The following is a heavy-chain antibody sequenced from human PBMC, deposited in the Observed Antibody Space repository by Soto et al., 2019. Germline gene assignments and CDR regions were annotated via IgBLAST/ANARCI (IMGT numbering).Heavy chain of an antibody. Sequence: PSPTLSLTCDISGDSVSSNSAAWNWIRQTPSRGLEWLGRTYYRSKWYSNYAISVKSRVTVNPDTFKNQFSLQLNSVTPEDTAVFYCARGSWDDVSGHYYMDVWGKGTTVTVSS. D-gene: IGHD1-1*01. CDR2: TYYRSKWYS. J-gene: IGHJ6*03. V-gene: IGHV6-1*01. CDR3: ARGSWDDVSGHYYMDV. CDR1: GDSVSSNSAA.